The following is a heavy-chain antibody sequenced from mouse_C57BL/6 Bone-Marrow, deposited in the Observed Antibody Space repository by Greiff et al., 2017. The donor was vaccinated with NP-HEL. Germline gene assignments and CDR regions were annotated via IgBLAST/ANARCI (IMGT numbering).Heavy chain of an antibody. V-gene: IGHV5-17*01. CDR2: ISSGSSTI. CDR1: GFTFSDYG. CDR3: ARPFTTGGFAY. J-gene: IGHJ3*01. D-gene: IGHD1-1*01. Sequence: EVQLVESGGGLVKPGGSLKLSCAASGFTFSDYGMHWVRQAPEKGLEWVAYISSGSSTIYYAATVKGRFTISRDNAKNTLFLQMTSLRSEDTAMYYCARPFTTGGFAYWGQGTLVTVSA.